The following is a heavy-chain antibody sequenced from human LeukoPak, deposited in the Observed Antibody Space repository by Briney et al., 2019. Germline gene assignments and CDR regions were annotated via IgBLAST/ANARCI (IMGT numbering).Heavy chain of an antibody. Sequence: PSETLSLTCTVSGGSISSGGYYWSWIRQHPGKGLEWIGSIYYSGSTYYNPSLKSRVTISVDTSKNQFSLKLSSVTAADTAVYYCARHGGGYGWRWYNWFDPWGQGTLVTVSS. D-gene: IGHD4-23*01. V-gene: IGHV4-39*01. CDR1: GGSISSGGYY. J-gene: IGHJ5*02. CDR3: ARHGGGYGWRWYNWFDP. CDR2: IYYSGST.